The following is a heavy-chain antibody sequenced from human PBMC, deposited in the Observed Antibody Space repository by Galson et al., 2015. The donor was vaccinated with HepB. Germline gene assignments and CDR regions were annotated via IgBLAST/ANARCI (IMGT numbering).Heavy chain of an antibody. CDR1: GYTFTSYG. D-gene: IGHD5-12*01. CDR3: ARSDAGYDYGAFDP. J-gene: IGHJ5*02. V-gene: IGHV1-18*04. CDR2: ISAYNGNT. Sequence: SVKVSCKASGYTFTSYGISWVRQAPGQGLEWMGWISAYNGNTNYAQKLQGRVTMTTDTSTSTAYMEVRSLRSDDTAVYYCARSDAGYDYGAFDPWGQGTLVTVSS.